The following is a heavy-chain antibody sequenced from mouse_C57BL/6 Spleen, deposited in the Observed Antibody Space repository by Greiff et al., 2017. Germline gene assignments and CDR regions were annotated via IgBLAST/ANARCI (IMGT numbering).Heavy chain of an antibody. D-gene: IGHD1-2*01. J-gene: IGHJ4*01. Sequence: QVQLQQSGAELVRPGASVKLSCKASGYTFTDYYINWVKQRPGQGLEWIARIYPGSGTTYYNEKFKGKATLTAENSSSTAFMQLSSLTSEDAAVYFGSLEWYAMDYWGQGTSVTVSS. CDR1: GYTFTDYY. V-gene: IGHV1-76*01. CDR3: SLEWYAMDY. CDR2: IYPGSGTT.